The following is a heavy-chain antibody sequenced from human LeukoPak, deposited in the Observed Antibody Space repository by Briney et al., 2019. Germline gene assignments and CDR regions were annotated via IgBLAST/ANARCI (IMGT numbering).Heavy chain of an antibody. CDR3: ARDLPRGLVDY. V-gene: IGHV3-7*03. Sequence: GSLRLSCAASGFTFSSYWMSWVRQAPRKGLEWVANIKQDGSEKYYVDSVKGRFTISRDNAKNSLYLQMNSLRAEDTAVYYCARDLPRGLVDYWGQGTLVTVSS. CDR2: IKQDGSEK. CDR1: GFTFSSYW. D-gene: IGHD1-26*01. J-gene: IGHJ4*02.